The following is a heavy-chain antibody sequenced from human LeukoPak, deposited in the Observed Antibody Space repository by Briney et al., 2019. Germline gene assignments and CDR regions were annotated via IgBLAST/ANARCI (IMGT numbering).Heavy chain of an antibody. CDR3: ANIRPSVTIDGAYPYSVF. J-gene: IGHJ4*02. CDR1: GLSFSTYA. CDR2: ISDGGSQK. V-gene: IGHV3-23*01. D-gene: IGHD4-17*01. Sequence: PGGSLRLSCVASGLSFSTYAMSWVRQAPGKGLEWVSVISDGGSQKKYADPVKGRFIISRDNSKNTMYLQMNSLRTEDTAVYYRANIRPSVTIDGAYPYSVFWGQGALVTVSS.